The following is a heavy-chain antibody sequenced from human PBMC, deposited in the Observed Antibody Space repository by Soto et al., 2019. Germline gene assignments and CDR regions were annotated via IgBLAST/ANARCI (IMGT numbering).Heavy chain of an antibody. J-gene: IGHJ4*02. Sequence: LSLTCTVSGVSISNSSYYWGWIRRPPGKGLEWIGTIYYSGITYYNPSLKSRVTISVDTSKNQFSLKLTSVTAADTAVYYCARHGSNWGQGTLVTVSS. CDR1: GVSISNSSYY. CDR2: IYYSGIT. CDR3: ARHGSN. V-gene: IGHV4-39*01.